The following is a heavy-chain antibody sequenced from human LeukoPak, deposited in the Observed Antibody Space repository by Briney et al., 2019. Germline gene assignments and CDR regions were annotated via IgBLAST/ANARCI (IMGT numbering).Heavy chain of an antibody. CDR3: TTDPQTLGLPHG. CDR1: GFTFSDYY. Sequence: GGSLRLSCAASGFTFSDYYMSWVRQAPGKGLEWVGRIKSKTDGGTTDYAAPVKGRFTISRDDSKNTLYLQMNSLKTEDTAVYYCTTDPQTLGLPHGWGQGTLVTVSS. D-gene: IGHD7-27*01. J-gene: IGHJ4*02. V-gene: IGHV3-15*01. CDR2: IKSKTDGGTT.